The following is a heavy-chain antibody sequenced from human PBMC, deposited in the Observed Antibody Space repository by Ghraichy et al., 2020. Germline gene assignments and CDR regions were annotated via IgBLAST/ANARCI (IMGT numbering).Heavy chain of an antibody. CDR3: ARARDSPTVTTSVFLDY. CDR1: GFTFSDSY. CDR2: ISGSTTSI. D-gene: IGHD4-17*01. J-gene: IGHJ4*02. Sequence: GGSLRLSCAASGFTFSDSYMSWIRQAPGLGLEWVSYISGSTTSISYADSVKGRFTISRDNANNSLYLQMNSLRAEDTAVYYCARARDSPTVTTSVFLDYWGLGTLVTVSS. V-gene: IGHV3-11*01.